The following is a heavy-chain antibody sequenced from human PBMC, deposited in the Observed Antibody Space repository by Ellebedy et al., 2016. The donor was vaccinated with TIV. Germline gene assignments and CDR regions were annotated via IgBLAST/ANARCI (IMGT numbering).Heavy chain of an antibody. J-gene: IGHJ4*02. CDR1: GGSFSGYY. Sequence: SETLSLTCAVYGGSFSGYYWSWIRQPPGKGLEWIGEINHTGSTNYNPSLKSRVSISVDTSKNHFSLKLSSVTAADTAVYYCARDGFVGAFDYWGQGTLVTVSS. CDR2: INHTGST. D-gene: IGHD1-26*01. CDR3: ARDGFVGAFDY. V-gene: IGHV4-34*01.